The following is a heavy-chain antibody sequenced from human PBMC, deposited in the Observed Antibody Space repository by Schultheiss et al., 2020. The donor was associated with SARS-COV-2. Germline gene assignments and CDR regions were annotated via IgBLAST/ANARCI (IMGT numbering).Heavy chain of an antibody. Sequence: SLRLSCAASGFTFDDYAMHWVRQAPGKGLEWVSGISWNSGSIGYADSVKGRFTISRDNSKNTLYLQMNSLGAEDTAVYYCAKGDLAYPNYGMDVWGQGTTVTVSS. CDR1: GFTFDDYA. D-gene: IGHD1-26*01. V-gene: IGHV3-9*01. CDR2: ISWNSGSI. CDR3: AKGDLAYPNYGMDV. J-gene: IGHJ6*02.